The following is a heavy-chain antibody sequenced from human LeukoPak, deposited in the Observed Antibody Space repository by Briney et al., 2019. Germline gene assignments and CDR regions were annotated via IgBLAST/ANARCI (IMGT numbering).Heavy chain of an antibody. Sequence: SQTLSLTCTVSGGSISSGSYSWSWIRQPAGKGLEWIGRIYTSGSTNYNPSLKSPVTISVDTSKNQFSLKLSSVTAADTAVYYCARILPWFGELLHMDVWGKGTTVTVSS. D-gene: IGHD3-10*01. CDR2: IYTSGST. V-gene: IGHV4-61*02. CDR3: ARILPWFGELLHMDV. J-gene: IGHJ6*03. CDR1: GGSISSGSYS.